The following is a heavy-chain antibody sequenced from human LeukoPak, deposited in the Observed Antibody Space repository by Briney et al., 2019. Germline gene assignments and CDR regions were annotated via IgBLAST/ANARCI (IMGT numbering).Heavy chain of an antibody. D-gene: IGHD6-13*01. CDR1: GFTFSTYT. Sequence: GGSLRLSCAASGFTFSTYTMNWVRQAPGKGLEWVSSISSSTSYIYYADSVKGRFTISRDNAKKSLYLQMNSLRAEDTAVYYCAREEFGSSSCFDYWGQGTLVTVSS. J-gene: IGHJ4*02. V-gene: IGHV3-21*01. CDR2: ISSSTSYI. CDR3: AREEFGSSSCFDY.